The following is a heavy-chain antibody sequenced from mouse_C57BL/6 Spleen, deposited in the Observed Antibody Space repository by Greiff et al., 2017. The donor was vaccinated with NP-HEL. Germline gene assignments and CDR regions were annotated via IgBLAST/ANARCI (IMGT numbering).Heavy chain of an antibody. CDR3: ARDTTVVESLYYFDY. Sequence: EVQLVESGPGLVKPSQSLSLTCSVTGYSITSGYYWNWIRQFPGNKLEWMGYISYDGSNNYNPSLKNRISITRDTSKNQFFLKLNSVTTEDTATYYCARDTTVVESLYYFDYWGQGTTLTVSS. V-gene: IGHV3-6*01. CDR1: GYSITSGYY. J-gene: IGHJ2*01. CDR2: ISYDGSN. D-gene: IGHD1-1*01.